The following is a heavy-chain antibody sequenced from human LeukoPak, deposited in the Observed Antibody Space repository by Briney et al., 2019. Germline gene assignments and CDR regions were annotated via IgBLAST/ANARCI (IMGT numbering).Heavy chain of an antibody. CDR1: GFTFSSYA. J-gene: IGHJ6*04. V-gene: IGHV3-48*01. CDR2: ISSSSSTI. CDR3: AELGITMIGGV. Sequence: GGSLRLSCSASGFTFSSYAMSWVRQAPGKGLEWVSYISSSSSTIYYADSVKGRFTISRDNAKNSLYLQMNSLRAEDTAVYYCAELGITMIGGVWGKGTTVTISS. D-gene: IGHD3-10*02.